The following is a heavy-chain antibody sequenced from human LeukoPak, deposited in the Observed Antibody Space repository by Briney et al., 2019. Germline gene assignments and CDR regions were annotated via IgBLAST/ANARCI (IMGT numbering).Heavy chain of an antibody. CDR1: GGSISSYY. V-gene: IGHV4-59*12. Sequence: SETLSLTCTASGGSISSYYWSWIRQPPGKGLEWIGYIYYSGGTNYNPSLKSRVTISVDTSKNQFSLQLNSVTPEDTAVYYCASSIQDSSVWLIDYWGQGTLVTVSS. J-gene: IGHJ4*02. CDR3: ASSIQDSSVWLIDY. CDR2: IYYSGGT. D-gene: IGHD6-19*01.